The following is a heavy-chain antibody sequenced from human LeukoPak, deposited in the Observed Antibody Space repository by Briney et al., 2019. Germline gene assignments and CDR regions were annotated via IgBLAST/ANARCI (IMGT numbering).Heavy chain of an antibody. V-gene: IGHV3-23*01. D-gene: IGHD3-9*01. J-gene: IGHJ4*02. CDR2: ISGSGGST. CDR1: GFTFSSYA. CDR3: AKDRSITISEVGAGIDY. Sequence: GGSLRLSCAASGFTFSSYAMSWVRQAPGKGLEWVSAISGSGGSTYYADSVKGRFTISGDNSKNTLYLQMNSLRAEDTAVYYCAKDRSITISEVGAGIDYWGQGTLVTVSS.